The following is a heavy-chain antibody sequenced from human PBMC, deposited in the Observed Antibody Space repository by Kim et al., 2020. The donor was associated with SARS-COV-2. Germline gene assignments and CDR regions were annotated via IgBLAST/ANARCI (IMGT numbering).Heavy chain of an antibody. D-gene: IGHD1-26*01. CDR1: GFTFSSYA. J-gene: IGHJ4*02. Sequence: GGSLRLSCAASGFTFSSYAMNWVRQAPGKGLEWVSVIYSGGSSTYYEDSVKGRFTISRDNSKNTLYLQMNSLRAEDTAVYYCAKDFSTSGSSYEGGFGYWGQGTLVTVSS. V-gene: IGHV3-23*03. CDR3: AKDFSTSGSSYEGGFGY. CDR2: IYSGGSST.